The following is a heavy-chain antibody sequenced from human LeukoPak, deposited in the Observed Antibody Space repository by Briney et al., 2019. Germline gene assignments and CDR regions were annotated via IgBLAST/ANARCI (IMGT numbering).Heavy chain of an antibody. CDR2: IAVGSGNT. J-gene: IGHJ4*02. V-gene: IGHV1-58*02. D-gene: IGHD3-22*01. CDR1: GFTFTSSS. CDR3: AAVFGSGYYYYFDY. Sequence: GTSVKGACKASGFTFTSSSMQWVRQARGQRLEWIGWIAVGSGNTNYAQKFQGRVTITGDMSTSTAYMELSSLRSEDTAVYYCAAVFGSGYYYYFDYWGRGTLVTVSS.